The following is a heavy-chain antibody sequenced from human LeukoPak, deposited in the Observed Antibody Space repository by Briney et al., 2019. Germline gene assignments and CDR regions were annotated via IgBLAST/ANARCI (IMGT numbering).Heavy chain of an antibody. CDR1: GYTFTSYG. D-gene: IGHD1-7*01. J-gene: IGHJ4*02. Sequence: ASVKVSCKASGYTFTSYGISWVRQAPGQGLEWMGWISAYNGNTNYAQKLQGRVTMTTDTSTSTAYTELRSLRSDDTAVYYCARVRNLVPREYWGQGTLVTVSS. CDR2: ISAYNGNT. V-gene: IGHV1-18*01. CDR3: ARVRNLVPREY.